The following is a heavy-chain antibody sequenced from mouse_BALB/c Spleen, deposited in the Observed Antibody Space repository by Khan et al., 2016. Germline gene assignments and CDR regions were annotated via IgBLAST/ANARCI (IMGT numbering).Heavy chain of an antibody. CDR3: ARTADTLYYAMDY. CDR2: ISYSGST. D-gene: IGHD1-2*01. Sequence: EVKLLESGPGLVKPSQSLSLTCTVTGYSITSDYAWNRIRQFPGNKLEWMGYISYSGSTSYNPSLKSRLSITRDTSKNHFFLQLNSVTTEDTATNYCARTADTLYYAMDYWGQGTSVTVSS. V-gene: IGHV3-2*02. CDR1: GYSITSDYA. J-gene: IGHJ4*01.